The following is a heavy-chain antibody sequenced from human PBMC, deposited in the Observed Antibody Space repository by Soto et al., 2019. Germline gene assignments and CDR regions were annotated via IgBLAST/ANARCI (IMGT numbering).Heavy chain of an antibody. CDR1: GGTFSSDT. CDR3: ARTAGTALVPDS. V-gene: IGHV1-69*02. J-gene: IGHJ5*01. Sequence: QVQLVQSGAEVKKPGSSVKVSCKASGGTFSSDTISWVRQAPGQGLEWMGRIIPIVTIITYAPKFQGRLTITADKSTSTAYIELSSLRSDDTAVYYCARTAGTALVPDSWGQGTLVTVSS. CDR2: IIPIVTII. D-gene: IGHD5-18*01.